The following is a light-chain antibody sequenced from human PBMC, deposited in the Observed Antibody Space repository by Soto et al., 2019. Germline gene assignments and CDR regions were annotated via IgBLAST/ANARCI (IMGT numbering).Light chain of an antibody. CDR1: QGISSY. CDR3: QQYYSYLT. J-gene: IGKJ4*01. V-gene: IGKV1-8*01. CDR2: AAS. Sequence: AIRMTQSPSSFSASTGDRVTITCRASQGISSYLAWYQQKPGKAPKLLIYAASTLQSGVPSRFSGSASGTDFTLTISCLQSEDFATYYCQQYYSYLTFGGGTKVEIK.